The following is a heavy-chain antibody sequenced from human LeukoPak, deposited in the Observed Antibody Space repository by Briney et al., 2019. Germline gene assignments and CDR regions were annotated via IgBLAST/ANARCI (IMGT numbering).Heavy chain of an antibody. CDR3: ARHTNYDFWSGYYSCFDY. J-gene: IGHJ4*02. V-gene: IGHV1-2*02. D-gene: IGHD3-3*01. Sequence: ASVKVSCKASGYTFTGYYMHWVRQAPGQGLVWMGWINPNSGGTNYAQKFQGRVTMTRDTSISTAYMELSRLRSDDTAVYYCARHTNYDFWSGYYSCFDYWGQGTLVTVSS. CDR2: INPNSGGT. CDR1: GYTFTGYY.